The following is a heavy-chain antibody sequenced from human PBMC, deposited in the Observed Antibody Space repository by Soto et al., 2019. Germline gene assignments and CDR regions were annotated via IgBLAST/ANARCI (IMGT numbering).Heavy chain of an antibody. Sequence: GASVNVSCKASGGTFSSYAISWVRQAPGQGLEWMGGIIPIFGTANYAQKFQGRVTITADKSTSTAYMELSSLRSEDTAVYYCARSGGSGSYYPTYYYYYYGMDVWGQGTTVTVSS. CDR1: GGTFSSYA. V-gene: IGHV1-69*06. J-gene: IGHJ6*02. D-gene: IGHD3-10*01. CDR3: ARSGGSGSYYPTYYYYYYGMDV. CDR2: IIPIFGTA.